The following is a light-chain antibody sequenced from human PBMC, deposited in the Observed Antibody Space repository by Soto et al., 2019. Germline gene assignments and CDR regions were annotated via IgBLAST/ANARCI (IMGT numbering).Light chain of an antibody. Sequence: DIQMTQSPSILSASVGDRVTITCRASQSIRSWLAWYQQKPGKAPKLLIYDAYSLESGVPSRFSGRRSGAEFTLTISSLQPDDFATYYCQHYNSYSEAFGQGTKVDIK. CDR2: DAY. CDR1: QSIRSW. CDR3: QHYNSYSEA. V-gene: IGKV1-5*01. J-gene: IGKJ1*01.